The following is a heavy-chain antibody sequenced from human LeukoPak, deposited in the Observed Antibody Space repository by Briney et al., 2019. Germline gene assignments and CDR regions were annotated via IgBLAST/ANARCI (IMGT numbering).Heavy chain of an antibody. Sequence: SQTLSLTCAISGDSVSSNSAAWNWIRQSPSRGLEWLGRTYYRSKWYNDYAVSVKSRITINPDTSKNQFSLQLSSVTPEDTAVYYCARESYDYYDSSGRAYYFDYWGQGTLVTVSS. CDR2: TYYRSKWYN. CDR3: ARESYDYYDSSGRAYYFDY. V-gene: IGHV6-1*01. CDR1: GDSVSSNSAA. J-gene: IGHJ4*02. D-gene: IGHD3-22*01.